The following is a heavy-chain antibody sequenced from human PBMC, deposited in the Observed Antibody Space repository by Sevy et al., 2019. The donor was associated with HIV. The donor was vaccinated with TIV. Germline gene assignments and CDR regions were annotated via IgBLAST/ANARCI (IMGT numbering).Heavy chain of an antibody. Sequence: GGSLRLSCAASGFTFSSYAMSWVRQAPGKGLEWVSAISGSGGSTYYADSVKGRFTISRDKSKNTLYLQMNSLRAEDMTIYYCAKEFPIYYWNDNGDADAFDIWGQGTMVTVSS. CDR1: GFTFSSYA. CDR3: AKEFPIYYWNDNGDADAFDI. CDR2: ISGSGGST. J-gene: IGHJ3*02. D-gene: IGHD1-20*01. V-gene: IGHV3-23*01.